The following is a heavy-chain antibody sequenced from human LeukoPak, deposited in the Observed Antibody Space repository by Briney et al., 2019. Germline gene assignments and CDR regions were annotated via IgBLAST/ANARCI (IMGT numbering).Heavy chain of an antibody. J-gene: IGHJ4*02. D-gene: IGHD6-19*01. CDR1: GGSISRDY. CDR3: ARDDGRSGWY. V-gene: IGHV4-4*07. CDR2: IYISGST. Sequence: PSETLSLTCTASGGSISRDYWSWIRQPAGKGLEWIGRIYISGSTNYNPSLKSRVTMSLDTSKNEFSLKLSSVTAADTAVYYCARDDGRSGWYWGQGTLVTVSS.